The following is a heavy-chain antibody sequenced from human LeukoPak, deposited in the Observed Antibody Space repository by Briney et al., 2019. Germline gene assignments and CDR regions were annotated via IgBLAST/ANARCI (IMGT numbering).Heavy chain of an antibody. V-gene: IGHV3-30*02. D-gene: IGHD2-15*01. J-gene: IGHJ6*02. CDR2: ISYDGSNK. CDR1: GFTFRSYG. CDR3: AKDRIGYCSGGSCYSGVPPAYYYYGMDV. Sequence: PGGSLRLSCAASGFTFRSYGMSWVRQAPGKGLGWVAVISYDGSNKYYADSVKGRFTISRDNSKNTLYLQMNSLRAEDTAVYYCAKDRIGYCSGGSCYSGVPPAYYYYGMDVWGQGTTVTVSS.